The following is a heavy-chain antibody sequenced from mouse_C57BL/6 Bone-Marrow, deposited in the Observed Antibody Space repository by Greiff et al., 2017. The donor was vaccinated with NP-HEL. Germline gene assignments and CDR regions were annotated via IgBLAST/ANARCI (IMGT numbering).Heavy chain of an antibody. D-gene: IGHD1-1*01. Sequence: VQLQQSGPVLVKPGASVKMSCKASGYTFTDYYMNWVKQSHGKSLEWIGVINPYNGGTSSNQKFKGTATLTVDKSSSTAYMELNSLTSEDSAVYYCARITTVVEDYAMDYWGQGTSVTVSA. CDR1: GYTFTDYY. J-gene: IGHJ4*01. V-gene: IGHV1-19*01. CDR2: INPYNGGT. CDR3: ARITTVVEDYAMDY.